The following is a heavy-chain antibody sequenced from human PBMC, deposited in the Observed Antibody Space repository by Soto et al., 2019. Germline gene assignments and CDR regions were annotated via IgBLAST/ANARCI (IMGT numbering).Heavy chain of an antibody. V-gene: IGHV4-59*01. CDR1: GVSISSGY. J-gene: IGHJ5*02. CDR3: ATSNTTCPGCYS. Sequence: SETLSLTCIVSGVSISSGYSTWVRQSPGKGLEWIGYISHSGLRHYRASLQSRLTMSVETSKNQFSLNLTSVTAADTAIYYCATSNTTCPGCYSWGQGTLVTVSS. CDR2: ISHSGLR. D-gene: IGHD2-2*01.